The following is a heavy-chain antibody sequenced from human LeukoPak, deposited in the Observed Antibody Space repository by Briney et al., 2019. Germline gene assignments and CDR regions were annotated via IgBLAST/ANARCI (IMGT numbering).Heavy chain of an antibody. CDR3: ARVGYSSSHNGHMDV. D-gene: IGHD6-13*01. CDR1: GGTFSSYA. J-gene: IGHJ6*03. Sequence: SVKVSCKASGGTFSSYAISWVRQAPGQGLEWMGGIIPIFGTANYAQKFQGRVTITADESTSTAYMELSSLRSEDTAVYYCARVGYSSSHNGHMDVWGKGTTVTVSS. V-gene: IGHV1-69*01. CDR2: IIPIFGTA.